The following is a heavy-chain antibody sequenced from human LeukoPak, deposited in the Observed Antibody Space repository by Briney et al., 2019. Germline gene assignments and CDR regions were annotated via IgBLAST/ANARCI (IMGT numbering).Heavy chain of an antibody. J-gene: IGHJ4*02. CDR2: ISYDGSNK. V-gene: IGHV3-30*18. Sequence: PGGSLRLSCAASGFTFSSYGMHWVRQAPGKGLEWVAVISYDGSNKYYADSVKGRFTISRDNSKNTLYLQMNSLRAEDTAVYYCAKALRSMIVVANEDYWGQGTLVTVSS. D-gene: IGHD3-22*01. CDR1: GFTFSSYG. CDR3: AKALRSMIVVANEDY.